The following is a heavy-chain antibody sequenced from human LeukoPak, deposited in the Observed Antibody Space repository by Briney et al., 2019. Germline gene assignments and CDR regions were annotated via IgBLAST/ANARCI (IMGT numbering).Heavy chain of an antibody. D-gene: IGHD6-13*01. CDR3: AKTMEQQLIFYFDY. Sequence: GGSLRLSCAATEFTVSRSYMTWVRQAPGKGLEWVSVLRSGGTIEYADSVKGRFTISRDNSKNTLYLQMNSLRAEDTAVYYCAKTMEQQLIFYFDYWGQGALVTVSS. CDR1: EFTVSRSY. J-gene: IGHJ4*02. V-gene: IGHV3-53*01. CDR2: LRSGGTI.